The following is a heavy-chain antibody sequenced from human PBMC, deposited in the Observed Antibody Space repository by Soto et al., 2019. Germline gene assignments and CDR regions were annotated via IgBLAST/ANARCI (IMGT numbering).Heavy chain of an antibody. Sequence: GGSLRLSCAASGFTFSSYAMSWVRQAPGKGLEWVSAISGSGGSTYYADSVKGRFTISRDNSKNTLYLQMDSLRAEDTAVYYCAKSSRITIFGLVFYWGQGTLVTVSS. CDR1: GFTFSSYA. CDR2: ISGSGGST. J-gene: IGHJ4*02. CDR3: AKSSRITIFGLVFY. D-gene: IGHD3-3*01. V-gene: IGHV3-23*01.